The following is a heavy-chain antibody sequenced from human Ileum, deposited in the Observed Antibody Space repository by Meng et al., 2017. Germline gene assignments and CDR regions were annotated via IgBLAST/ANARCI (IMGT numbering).Heavy chain of an antibody. CDR3: AKNGAYCLES. D-gene: IGHD2-21*01. J-gene: IGHJ4*02. CDR1: GGSISSGTW. Sequence: GHLQESGQGLVRPSGTLSLTCAVSGGSISSGTWWSWVRQPPGKGLQWIGEFHPGSGATYNPSLKARVTISVDTSMQQFSLQLTSVTAADTAVYYCAKNGAYCLESWGQGTLVTVSS. V-gene: IGHV4-4*02. CDR2: FHPGSGA.